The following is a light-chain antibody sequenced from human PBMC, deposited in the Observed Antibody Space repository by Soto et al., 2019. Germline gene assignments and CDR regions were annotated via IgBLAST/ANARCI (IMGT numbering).Light chain of an antibody. CDR3: ETWYRNTFVG. CDR1: SGHSSYI. Sequence: QPVLTQSSSASASLGSSVKLTCTLSSGHSSYIIARHQQQPGKAPRYLMKLEGSGSYNKGSGVPDRFSGSSSGADRYLTISNLQSEDEADYYCETWYRNTFVGFGGGTKVTVL. CDR2: LEGSGSY. V-gene: IGLV4-60*03. J-gene: IGLJ2*01.